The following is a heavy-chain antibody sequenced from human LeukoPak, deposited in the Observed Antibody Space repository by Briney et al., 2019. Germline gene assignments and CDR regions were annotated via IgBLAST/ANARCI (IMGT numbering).Heavy chain of an antibody. CDR1: EFTFSSYS. D-gene: IGHD3-9*01. V-gene: IGHV3-21*01. CDR2: ISSSSRYL. Sequence: GGSLRLSCAPSEFTFSSYSMNWVRHAPGKGLEWVSSISSSSRYLYYADSVKGRFTISRDNAKNSLYLQMNSLRAEDTAVYYCARDHWDILTGYYIDYWGQGTLVTVSS. CDR3: ARDHWDILTGYYIDY. J-gene: IGHJ4*02.